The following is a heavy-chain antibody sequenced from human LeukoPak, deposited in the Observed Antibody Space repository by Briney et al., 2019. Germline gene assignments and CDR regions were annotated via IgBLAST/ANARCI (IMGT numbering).Heavy chain of an antibody. CDR3: AGASYDSSGVH. V-gene: IGHV4-30-4*02. CDR2: IYYSGST. D-gene: IGHD3-22*01. CDR1: GGSISSGDYY. Sequence: SETLSLTCTVSGGSISSGDYYWSWIRHPPGQGLEWIGYIYYSGSTYYNPSLKSRVTISADTSKNQFSLKLSSVTAADTAVYYCAGASYDSSGVHWGQGTLVTVSS. J-gene: IGHJ4*02.